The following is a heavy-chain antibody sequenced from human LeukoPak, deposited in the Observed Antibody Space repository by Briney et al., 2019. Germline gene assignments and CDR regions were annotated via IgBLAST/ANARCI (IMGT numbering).Heavy chain of an antibody. CDR1: GASISSYY. Sequence: SETLSLTCTVSGASISSYYWNWIRQPPGKGLEWIGYIYYSGNTNYNPSLKSRVTMSVDTSKNQFSLKVTSVTAADTAVYYCARYSGYEHDYGDYEYFDYWGQGTLVTVSS. J-gene: IGHJ4*02. D-gene: IGHD4-17*01. CDR2: IYYSGNT. CDR3: ARYSGYEHDYGDYEYFDY. V-gene: IGHV4-59*08.